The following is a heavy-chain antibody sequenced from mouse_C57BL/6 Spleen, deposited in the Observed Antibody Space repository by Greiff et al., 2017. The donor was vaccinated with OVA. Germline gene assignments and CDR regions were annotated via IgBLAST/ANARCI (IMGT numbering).Heavy chain of an antibody. D-gene: IGHD2-2*01. CDR2: ISSGSSTI. V-gene: IGHV5-17*01. J-gene: IGHJ3*01. Sequence: VKLVESGGGLVKPGGSLKLSCAASGFTFSDYGMHWVRQAPEKGLEWVAHISSGSSTIYYADTVKGRFTISRDNAKNTLFLQMTSLRSEDTAMYYCAREDGYDEGFAYWGQGTLVTVSA. CDR1: GFTFSDYG. CDR3: AREDGYDEGFAY.